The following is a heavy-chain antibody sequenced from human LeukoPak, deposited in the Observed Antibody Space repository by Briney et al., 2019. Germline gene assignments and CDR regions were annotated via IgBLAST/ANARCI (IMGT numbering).Heavy chain of an antibody. CDR3: ARAQYYYYYMDV. J-gene: IGHJ6*03. V-gene: IGHV1-8*01. CDR2: MNPNSGNT. CDR1: GYTFTSYD. Sequence: RASVKVSCKASGYTFTSYDINWVRQATGQGLEWMGWMNPNSGNTGYAQKFQGRVTMTRNTSISTAYMELSSLRSEDTAVYYCARAQYYYYYMDVWGKGTTVTVSS.